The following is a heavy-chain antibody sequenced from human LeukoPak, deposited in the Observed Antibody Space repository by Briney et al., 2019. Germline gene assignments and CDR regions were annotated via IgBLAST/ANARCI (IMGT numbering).Heavy chain of an antibody. CDR3: ARDSTGYWYFDL. D-gene: IGHD3-3*02. CDR1: GFIFSSYW. Sequence: GGSLRLSCAASGFIFSSYWMHWVRQGPGKGLVWVSRISSDGSSTSYADSVKGRFTTSRDNSKNTLYLQMNSLRAEDTAVYYCARDSTGYWYFDLWGRGTLVSVSS. V-gene: IGHV3-74*01. J-gene: IGHJ2*01. CDR2: ISSDGSST.